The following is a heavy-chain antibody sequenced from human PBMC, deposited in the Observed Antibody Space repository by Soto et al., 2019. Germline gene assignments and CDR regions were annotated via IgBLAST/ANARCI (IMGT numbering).Heavy chain of an antibody. D-gene: IGHD3-10*01. CDR1: GGTFSSYA. V-gene: IGHV1-69*12. CDR2: IIPIFGTA. J-gene: IGHJ6*02. CDR3: ARDPNRYYYGSGAGYYGMDV. Sequence: QVPLVQSGAEVKKPGSSVKVSCKASGGTFSSYAISWVRQAPGQGLEWMGGIIPIFGTANYAQKFQGRVTITADESTSTAYMELSSLRSEDTAVYYCARDPNRYYYGSGAGYYGMDVWGQGTTVTVSS.